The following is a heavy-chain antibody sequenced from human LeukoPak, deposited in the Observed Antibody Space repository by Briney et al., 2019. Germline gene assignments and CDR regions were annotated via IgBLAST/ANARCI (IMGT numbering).Heavy chain of an antibody. CDR3: ARFVLMVYAPVFDY. D-gene: IGHD2-8*01. Sequence: GGSLRLSCAASGLTFSSYSMNWVRQAPRKGLEWVSYISSSSSTIYYANSVKGRFTISRDNANNSLYLQMNSLRTGQTAVYYCARFVLMVYAPVFDYWGQGTLVTVSS. CDR1: GLTFSSYS. J-gene: IGHJ4*02. V-gene: IGHV3-48*01. CDR2: ISSSSSTI.